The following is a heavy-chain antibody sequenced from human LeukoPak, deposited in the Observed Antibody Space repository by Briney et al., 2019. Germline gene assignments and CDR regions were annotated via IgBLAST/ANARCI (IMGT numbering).Heavy chain of an antibody. V-gene: IGHV3-20*01. CDR1: VFTFSSYA. Sequence: GGSLRLSCAASVFTFSSYAMSWVRQVPGKGLEWVSGINSNGGSRGYADSVKGRFTISRDNAKNSVYLQMNSLRSEDTAFYHCARDRCSSTSCYNTPRFDPWGQGTLVTVSS. D-gene: IGHD2-2*02. CDR2: INSNGGSR. CDR3: ARDRCSSTSCYNTPRFDP. J-gene: IGHJ5*02.